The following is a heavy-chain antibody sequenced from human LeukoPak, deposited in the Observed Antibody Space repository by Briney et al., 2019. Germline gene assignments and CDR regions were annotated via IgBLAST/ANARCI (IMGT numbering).Heavy chain of an antibody. CDR2: INHSGST. Sequence: SETLSLTCAVYGGSFSGYYWSWIRQPPGKGLEWIGEINHSGSTNYNPSLKSRVTISVDTSKNQFSLKLSSVTAADTAVYYCARAYDWNYVADYWSQGTLVTVSS. D-gene: IGHD1-7*01. V-gene: IGHV4-34*01. J-gene: IGHJ4*02. CDR1: GGSFSGYY. CDR3: ARAYDWNYVADY.